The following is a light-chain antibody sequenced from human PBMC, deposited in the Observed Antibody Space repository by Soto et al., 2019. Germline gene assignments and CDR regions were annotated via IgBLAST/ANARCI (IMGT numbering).Light chain of an antibody. CDR1: SSNIGAGKD. V-gene: IGLV1-40*01. CDR2: GNT. Sequence: QAVVTQPPSVSGAPGQRVTISCTGSSSNIGAGKDVHWYQQLPGTAPKLLIYGNTNRPSGVPDRFSGSKSGTSASLAITGLQAEDEADYYCQSYDSGLSGSVFGGGTKVTVL. CDR3: QSYDSGLSGSV. J-gene: IGLJ3*02.